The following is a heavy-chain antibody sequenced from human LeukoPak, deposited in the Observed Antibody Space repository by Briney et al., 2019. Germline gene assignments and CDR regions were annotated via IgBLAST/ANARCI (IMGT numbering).Heavy chain of an antibody. Sequence: SETLSLTCAVYGGSFSDYWWTWIRQSPGKGLEWIGEVNHSGRTNYNPSLKSRVSISVDRSKKQFSLKLSSVTAADTAVYYCARDHYYDSSGYYYFRNWFDPWGQGTLVTVSS. CDR3: ARDHYYDSSGYYYFRNWFDP. V-gene: IGHV4-34*01. CDR2: VNHSGRT. D-gene: IGHD3-22*01. J-gene: IGHJ5*02. CDR1: GGSFSDYW.